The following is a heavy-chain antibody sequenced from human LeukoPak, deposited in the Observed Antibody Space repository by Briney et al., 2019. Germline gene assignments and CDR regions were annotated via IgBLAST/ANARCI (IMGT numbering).Heavy chain of an antibody. J-gene: IGHJ3*02. CDR2: INTDGSST. CDR3: AKDSRSMSDISQSGAFDI. V-gene: IGHV3-74*01. Sequence: GGSLRLSCAASGFTFSSYWMHWVRQAPGKGLVWVSRINTDGSSTSYADSVKGRFTISRDNTKNTLYLQMNSLRAEDTAVYYCAKDSRSMSDISQSGAFDIWGQGTMVTVSS. CDR1: GFTFSSYW. D-gene: IGHD3-10*01.